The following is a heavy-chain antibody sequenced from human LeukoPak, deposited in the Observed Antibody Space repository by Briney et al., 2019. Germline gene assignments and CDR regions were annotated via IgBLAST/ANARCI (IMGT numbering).Heavy chain of an antibody. J-gene: IGHJ4*02. V-gene: IGHV4-39*07. Sequence: SETLSLTCTVSGGSISSSSYYWGWIRQPPGKGLEWIGSIYYSGSTYYNPSLKSRVTISVDKSKNQFSLKLSSVTAADTAVYYCAREAGPGGHFDYWGQGTLVTVSS. D-gene: IGHD4-23*01. CDR3: AREAGPGGHFDY. CDR1: GGSISSSSYY. CDR2: IYYSGST.